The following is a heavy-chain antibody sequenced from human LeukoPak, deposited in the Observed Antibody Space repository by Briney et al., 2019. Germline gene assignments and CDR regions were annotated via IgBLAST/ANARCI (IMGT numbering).Heavy chain of an antibody. CDR2: ISSSGSTI. V-gene: IGHV3-48*03. CDR3: AKGTGRNYDSSGYYPVGAFDI. CDR1: GFTFSSYE. D-gene: IGHD3-22*01. J-gene: IGHJ3*02. Sequence: GGSLRLSCAASGFTFSSYEVNWVRQAPGKGLEWVSYISSSGSTIYYADSVKGRFTISRDNAKNSLYLQMNSLRAEDMALYYCAKGTGRNYDSSGYYPVGAFDIWGQGTMVTVSS.